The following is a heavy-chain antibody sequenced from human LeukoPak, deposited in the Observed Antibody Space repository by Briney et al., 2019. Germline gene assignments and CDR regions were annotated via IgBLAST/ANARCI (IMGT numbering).Heavy chain of an antibody. D-gene: IGHD3-10*01. Sequence: GESLKISCKGSGYSFTSYWIGWVRQTPGRGLEWMGTIYPGDSETRYSPSFQGQVTISADKSNSTAYLQWSSLKASDTAMYYCARLYYYASGAYYRAYDYWGQGTLVIVSS. J-gene: IGHJ4*02. V-gene: IGHV5-51*01. CDR3: ARLYYYASGAYYRAYDY. CDR1: GYSFTSYW. CDR2: IYPGDSET.